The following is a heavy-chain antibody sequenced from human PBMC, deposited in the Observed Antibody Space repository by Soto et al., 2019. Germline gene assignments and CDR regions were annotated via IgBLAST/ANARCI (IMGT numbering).Heavy chain of an antibody. CDR3: ARRYYYYGMDA. Sequence: SETLSLTCTVSGGSISSSSYYWGWIRQPPGKGLEWIGSIYYSGSTYYNPSLKSRVTISVDTSKNQFSLKLSSVTAADTAVYYCARRYYYYGMDAWGQGTTVTVSS. V-gene: IGHV4-39*01. CDR2: IYYSGST. J-gene: IGHJ6*02. CDR1: GGSISSSSYY.